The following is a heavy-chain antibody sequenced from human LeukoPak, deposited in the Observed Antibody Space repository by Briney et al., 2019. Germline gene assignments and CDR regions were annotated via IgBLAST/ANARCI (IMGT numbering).Heavy chain of an antibody. J-gene: IGHJ4*02. V-gene: IGHV3-30*18. D-gene: IGHD3-10*01. Sequence: PGWSLRLSCAASGFTFSIYGMRSVRQAPGKGLEWVAVISYDGSNKYYADSVKGRFTISRDNSKNTLYLQMNSLRAEDTAVYYCANVRYYGSGSNFDYWGQGTLVTVSS. CDR2: ISYDGSNK. CDR3: ANVRYYGSGSNFDY. CDR1: GFTFSIYG.